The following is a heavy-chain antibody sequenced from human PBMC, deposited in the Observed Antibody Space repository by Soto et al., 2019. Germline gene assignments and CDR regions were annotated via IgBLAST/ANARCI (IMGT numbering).Heavy chain of an antibody. CDR3: ARDKDRDGYNFHY. CDR2: IIPIFGTA. Sequence: ASVKVSCKASGGTFSSYAISWVRQAPGQGLEWMGGIIPIFGTANYAQKFQGRVTITADESTSTAYMELSSLRSEDTAVYYCARDKDRDGYNFHYWGQGTLVTVSS. D-gene: IGHD5-12*01. J-gene: IGHJ4*02. V-gene: IGHV1-69*13. CDR1: GGTFSSYA.